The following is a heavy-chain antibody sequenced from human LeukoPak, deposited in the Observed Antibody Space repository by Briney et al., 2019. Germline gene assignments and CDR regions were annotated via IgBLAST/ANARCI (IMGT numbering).Heavy chain of an antibody. CDR1: GGSISSISSNN. J-gene: IGHJ5*02. Sequence: SETLSLTCAVSGGSISSISSNNWAWIRQPPGKGLELIAAIHYTGSTYYNPSFMSRVTISVDTSKNQFSLKLNSLTATDTAVYYCARLPTGYPNWFDTWGQGILVTVSP. CDR3: ARLPTGYPNWFDT. D-gene: IGHD5-18*01. V-gene: IGHV4-39*01. CDR2: IHYTGST.